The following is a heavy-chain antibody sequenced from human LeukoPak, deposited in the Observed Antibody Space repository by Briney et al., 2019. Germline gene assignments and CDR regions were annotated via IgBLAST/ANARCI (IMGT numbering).Heavy chain of an antibody. CDR3: ARRGVVVTSIGYYYYMDV. J-gene: IGHJ6*03. CDR2: IYYSGST. CDR1: GGSISSSSYY. V-gene: IGHV4-39*01. D-gene: IGHD2-15*01. Sequence: SETLSLTCTVSGGSISSSSYYWGRIRQPPGKGLEWIGSIYYSGSTYYNPSLKSRVTISVDTSKNQFSLKLSSVTAADTAVYYCARRGVVVTSIGYYYYMDVWGKGTTVTVSS.